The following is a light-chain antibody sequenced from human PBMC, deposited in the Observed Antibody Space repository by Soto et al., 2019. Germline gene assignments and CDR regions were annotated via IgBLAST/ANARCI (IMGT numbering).Light chain of an antibody. Sequence: ALTQSPSSSGSPGQSVTISCTGTRSDIGGYNSVSWYQQHPGKAPKVMIYDVTKRPSGVPDRFSGSQSRNTASLTVSALQAEDEADYYCSSYTDTKSLVFGTGTKVTVL. V-gene: IGLV2-8*01. J-gene: IGLJ1*01. CDR2: DVT. CDR1: RSDIGGYNS. CDR3: SSYTDTKSLV.